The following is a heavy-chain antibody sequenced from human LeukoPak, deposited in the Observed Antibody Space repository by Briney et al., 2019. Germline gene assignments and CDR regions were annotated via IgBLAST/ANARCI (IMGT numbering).Heavy chain of an antibody. V-gene: IGHV4-59*01. J-gene: IGHJ4*02. Sequence: ETLSLTCTVSGGSISSYYWSWIRQPPGKGLEWIGYIYYSGSTNYNPSLKSRVTISVDTSKNQFSLKLSSVTAADTAVYYCARGGYCTNGVCLFDYWGQGTLVTVSS. CDR2: IYYSGST. D-gene: IGHD2-8*01. CDR3: ARGGYCTNGVCLFDY. CDR1: GGSISSYY.